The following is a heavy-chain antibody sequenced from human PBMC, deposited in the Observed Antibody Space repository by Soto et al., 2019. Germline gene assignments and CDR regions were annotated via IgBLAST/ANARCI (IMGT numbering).Heavy chain of an antibody. CDR2: INPDNGNT. CDR3: ARDRLSVGPRANDAFDV. Sequence: QVQLVQSGAEVRKPGASVNISCRASGFSFSDNLINWVRQAPGQSLEWMGWINPDNGNTRYSQTFKGRVTVSRPSSASIAYVEVSDLTSEDTAVYYCARDRLSVGPRANDAFDVWGQGTMVTVSS. CDR1: GFSFSDNL. J-gene: IGHJ3*01. D-gene: IGHD2-21*02. V-gene: IGHV1-3*01.